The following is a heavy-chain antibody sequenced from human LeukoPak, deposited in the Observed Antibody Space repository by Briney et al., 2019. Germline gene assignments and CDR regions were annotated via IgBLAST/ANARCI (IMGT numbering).Heavy chain of an antibody. CDR3: ARVDRYTSGWNAFDI. CDR2: IYPGDSDT. J-gene: IGHJ3*02. D-gene: IGHD6-19*01. Sequence: GESLKISCQGSGYSFTSYWIGWVRQMPGKGPECMGIIYPGDSDTRYSPSFQGQVTILADKSISTAYLQWSSLKASDTAMYYCARVDRYTSGWNAFDIWGQGTVVTVSS. CDR1: GYSFTSYW. V-gene: IGHV5-51*01.